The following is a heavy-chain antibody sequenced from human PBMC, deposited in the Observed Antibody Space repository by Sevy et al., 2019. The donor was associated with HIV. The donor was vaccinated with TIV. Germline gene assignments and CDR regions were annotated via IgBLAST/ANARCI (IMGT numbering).Heavy chain of an antibody. D-gene: IGHD3-3*01. CDR2: ISSSSSYI. V-gene: IGHV3-21*01. Sequence: GGSLRLSCAASGFTFSSYSMNWVRQAPGKGLEWVSSISSSSSYIYYADSVKGRFTISRDNAKKSLYLQMNSLRGEDTAIYYCAKRGGQYDLGMDVWGQGTTVTVSS. CDR3: AKRGGQYDLGMDV. J-gene: IGHJ6*02. CDR1: GFTFSSYS.